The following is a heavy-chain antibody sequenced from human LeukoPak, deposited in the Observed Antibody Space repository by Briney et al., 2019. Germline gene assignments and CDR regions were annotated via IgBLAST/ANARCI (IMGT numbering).Heavy chain of an antibody. CDR2: IHYSGST. V-gene: IGHV4-59*01. J-gene: IGHJ3*02. Sequence: SETLSLTCTVSSDSISIYYWHWIRQSPGKGLEWIAFIHYSGSTSYNPSRKSRATISLDKSKDQFSLNLRSLTAADTAMYYCAREWSAFDIWGPGTMVTVS. CDR3: AREWSAFDI. D-gene: IGHD1-26*01. CDR1: SDSISIYY.